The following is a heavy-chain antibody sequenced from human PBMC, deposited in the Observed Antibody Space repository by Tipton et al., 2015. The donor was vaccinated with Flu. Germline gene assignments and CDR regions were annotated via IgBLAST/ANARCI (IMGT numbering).Heavy chain of an antibody. D-gene: IGHD3-3*01. CDR3: ARDTVFWSGPYGIDV. CDR1: GGSISSYY. J-gene: IGHJ6*02. CDR2: IYYSGST. Sequence: TLSLTCTVSGGSISSYYWSWIRQPPGKGLEWIGYIYYSGSTNYNPSLKSRVTISVDTSKNQFSLKLSSVTAADTAVYYCARDTVFWSGPYGIDVWGQGTTVTVSS. V-gene: IGHV4-59*01.